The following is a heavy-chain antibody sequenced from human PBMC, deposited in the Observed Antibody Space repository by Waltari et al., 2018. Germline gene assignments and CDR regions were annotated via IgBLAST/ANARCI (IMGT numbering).Heavy chain of an antibody. V-gene: IGHV3-21*01. CDR2: ITTSSTYM. J-gene: IGHJ6*02. Sequence: RLSCVASGFSFRSYNMHWVRQAPGKGLEWVSSITTSSTYMYYVDSLKGRFTISRDDAKNSLFLQMNSLRAEDTAVYYCARDLIEPAAIGNYYYGMDVWGQGTTVTVSS. CDR1: GFSFRSYN. CDR3: ARDLIEPAAIGNYYYGMDV. D-gene: IGHD2-2*01.